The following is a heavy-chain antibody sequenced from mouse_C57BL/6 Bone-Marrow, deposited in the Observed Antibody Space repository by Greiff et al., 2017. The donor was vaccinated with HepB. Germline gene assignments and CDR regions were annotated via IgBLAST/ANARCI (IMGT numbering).Heavy chain of an antibody. D-gene: IGHD1-1*01. Sequence: QVQLQQSGAELARPGASVKLSCKASGYTFTSYGISWVKQRTGQGLEWIGEIYPRSGNTYYNEKFKGKATLTADKSSSTAYMELRSLTSEDSAVYFCARDFLFFYYYGSSLTGGYYFDYWGQGTTLTVSS. CDR2: IYPRSGNT. J-gene: IGHJ2*01. V-gene: IGHV1-81*01. CDR3: ARDFLFFYYYGSSLTGGYYFDY. CDR1: GYTFTSYG.